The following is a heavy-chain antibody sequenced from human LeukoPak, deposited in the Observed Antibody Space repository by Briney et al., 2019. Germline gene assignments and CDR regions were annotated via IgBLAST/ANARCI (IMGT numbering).Heavy chain of an antibody. V-gene: IGHV1-8*01. CDR3: ARPTYYDILTGYYSDDAFDI. Sequence: ASVKVSCKASGYTFTSYDINWVRQATGQGLEWMGWMDPNNGNTGYAQKFQGRVTMTRNISISTAYMELSSLRSEDTAVYYCARPTYYDILTGYYSDDAFDIWGQGTMVTVSS. CDR1: GYTFTSYD. D-gene: IGHD3-9*01. CDR2: MDPNNGNT. J-gene: IGHJ3*02.